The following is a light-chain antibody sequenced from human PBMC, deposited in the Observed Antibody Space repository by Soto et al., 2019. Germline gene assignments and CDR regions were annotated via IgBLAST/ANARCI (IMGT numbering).Light chain of an antibody. CDR2: LGS. Sequence: IVMTQSPLFLAVTPGEPASISCRSNQSLLHSNGYNYVDWYLQKPGQSPQFLIYLGSNRASGVPGRFTGSGSGTDFTLKISRVGAADVGVYYCMQALETPRTFGPGTKVEIK. CDR1: QSLLHSNGYNY. CDR3: MQALETPRT. V-gene: IGKV2-28*01. J-gene: IGKJ3*01.